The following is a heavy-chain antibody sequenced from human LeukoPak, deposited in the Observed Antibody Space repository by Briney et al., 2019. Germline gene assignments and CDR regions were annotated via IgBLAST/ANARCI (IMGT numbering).Heavy chain of an antibody. V-gene: IGHV3-53*01. Sequence: GGSLRLSCAASGFTVSSNYMSWVRQAPGKGLEWGSVIYSGGSTYYADSVKGRFTISRDNSKNTLYLQMNSLRAEDTAVYYCARGCSGGSCYVDYWGQGTLVTVSS. CDR3: ARGCSGGSCYVDY. CDR1: GFTVSSNY. CDR2: IYSGGST. D-gene: IGHD2-15*01. J-gene: IGHJ4*02.